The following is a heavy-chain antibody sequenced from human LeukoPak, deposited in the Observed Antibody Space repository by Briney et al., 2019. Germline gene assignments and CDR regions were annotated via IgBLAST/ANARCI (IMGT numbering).Heavy chain of an antibody. D-gene: IGHD3-9*01. V-gene: IGHV4-59*01. Sequence: SETLSLTCTVSGDSISGYYWSWIRQPPGKGLEWIGYIYYSGSTNYNPSLKSRVTISVDTSKNQFSLKLSSVTAADTAVYYCARERRGYDILTGYFDYYYGMDVWGQGTTVTVSS. CDR1: GDSISGYY. J-gene: IGHJ6*02. CDR2: IYYSGST. CDR3: ARERRGYDILTGYFDYYYGMDV.